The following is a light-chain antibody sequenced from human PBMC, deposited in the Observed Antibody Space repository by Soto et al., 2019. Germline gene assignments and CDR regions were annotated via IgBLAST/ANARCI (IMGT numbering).Light chain of an antibody. CDR3: SSYTSSSTYV. Sequence: QSVLTQPASVSGSPGQSIAISCIGSSSDVGGYNYVSWHQQHPGKAPKVVIYDVSNRPSGVSDRFSGSKSGNTASLTISGLQDEDEADYYCSSYTSSSTYVFGTGTKLTV. CDR1: SSDVGGYNY. J-gene: IGLJ1*01. V-gene: IGLV2-14*01. CDR2: DVS.